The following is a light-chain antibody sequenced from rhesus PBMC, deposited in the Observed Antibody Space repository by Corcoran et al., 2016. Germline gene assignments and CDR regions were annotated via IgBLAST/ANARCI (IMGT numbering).Light chain of an antibody. CDR2: AAS. CDR3: QQHDSYPRT. CDR1: QGISNW. Sequence: DIQMTQSPSSLSASVGDRVTITCQASQGISNWLAWYQQIPGKAPKFLIYAASSLQSGVPSRFSGSGSGTEFTLTISSLQPEDFATYYCQQHDSYPRTFGGGTRVELK. V-gene: IGKV1S11*01. J-gene: IGKJ4*01.